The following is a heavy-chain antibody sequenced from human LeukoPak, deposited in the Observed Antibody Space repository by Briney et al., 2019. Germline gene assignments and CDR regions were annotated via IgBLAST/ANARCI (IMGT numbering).Heavy chain of an antibody. J-gene: IGHJ3*02. CDR2: ISSSTNTI. Sequence: GGSLRLSCAASGFTFSSYSMNWVRQAPGKGLEWVSYISSSTNTIYYADSVKGRFTIFRDNAKNSLFLQMNSLRDEDTAVYYCARGGYGANDDAFDTWGQGTMVTVSS. V-gene: IGHV3-48*02. CDR1: GFTFSSYS. D-gene: IGHD4-23*01. CDR3: ARGGYGANDDAFDT.